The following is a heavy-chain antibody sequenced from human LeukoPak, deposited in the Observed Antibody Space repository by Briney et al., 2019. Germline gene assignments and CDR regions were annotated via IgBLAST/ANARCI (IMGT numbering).Heavy chain of an antibody. CDR3: ARGYRVGVPAAMRGAGDYYYGMDV. CDR2: INAGNDNT. J-gene: IGHJ6*04. CDR1: GYTFTSYA. Sequence: ASGNLTCKSSGYTFTSYAVQWVRQAPGQRLELMGWINAGNDNTNYSQEFQGRVTITSDTLASTAYMHLRSLKSEDTAVYYCARGYRVGVPAAMRGAGDYYYGMDVWGKGTTVSVSS. D-gene: IGHD2-2*01. V-gene: IGHV1-3*01.